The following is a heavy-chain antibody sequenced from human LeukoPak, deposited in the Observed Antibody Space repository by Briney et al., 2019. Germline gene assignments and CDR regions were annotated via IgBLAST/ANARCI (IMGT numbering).Heavy chain of an antibody. CDR1: GLTFTNYA. CDR2: ISYDGTNE. Sequence: GGSLRLSCAASGLTFTNYAMHWVRQAPGKGLEWVAVISYDGTNEYYADSVKGRFTISRDNSKNTLYLQMNSLRAEDTAVYYCARVGIWSEFDYWGQGTLVTVSS. CDR3: ARVGIWSEFDY. J-gene: IGHJ4*02. D-gene: IGHD2-15*01. V-gene: IGHV3-30-3*01.